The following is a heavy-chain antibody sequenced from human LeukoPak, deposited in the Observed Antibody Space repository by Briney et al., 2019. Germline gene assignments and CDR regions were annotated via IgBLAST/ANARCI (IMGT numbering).Heavy chain of an antibody. CDR3: ARDLGDGYNAAGHWFDP. V-gene: IGHV4-59*12. CDR1: GGSISSYY. Sequence: PSETLSLTCTVSGGSISSYYWSWIRQPPGKGLEWIGYIYYSESTNYNPSLKSRVTISVDTSKNQFSLKLSSVTAADTAVYYCARDLGDGYNAAGHWFDPWGQGTLVTVSS. CDR2: IYYSEST. D-gene: IGHD5-24*01. J-gene: IGHJ5*02.